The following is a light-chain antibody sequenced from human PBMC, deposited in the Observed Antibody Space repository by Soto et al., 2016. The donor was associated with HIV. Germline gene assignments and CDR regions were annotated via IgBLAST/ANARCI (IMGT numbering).Light chain of an antibody. CDR3: QQYYSSSWT. V-gene: IGKV1-5*03. Sequence: DIQMTQSPSTLSASVADRVTITCRASQTVNTWLAWYQQKPGKAPKLLIYKASTLETGVPSRFSGSGSGTEFTLTISSLQPGDFASYYCQQYYSSSWTFGQGTKVEIK. CDR2: KAS. J-gene: IGKJ1*01. CDR1: QTVNTW.